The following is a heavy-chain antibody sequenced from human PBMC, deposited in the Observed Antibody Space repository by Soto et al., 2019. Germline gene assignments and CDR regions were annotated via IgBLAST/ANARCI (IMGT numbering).Heavy chain of an antibody. D-gene: IGHD3-3*01. CDR2: TYYRSKWYN. Sequence: PSQTLSLTCAISGDSVSSNSAAWNWIRQSPSRGLEWLGRTYYRSKWYNDYAVSVKSRITINPDTSKNQFSLQLNSVTPEDTAVYYCAITPLYDFWSGYLGMDVWGQGTTVTVSS. CDR1: GDSVSSNSAA. CDR3: AITPLYDFWSGYLGMDV. J-gene: IGHJ6*02. V-gene: IGHV6-1*01.